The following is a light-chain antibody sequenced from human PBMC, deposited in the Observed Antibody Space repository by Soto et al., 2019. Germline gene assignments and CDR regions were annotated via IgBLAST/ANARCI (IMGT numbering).Light chain of an antibody. Sequence: DIELTQSPGTLSSSTGERATLSCRASHIISSSYLAWYQQKPGQAPRLLIYGASSRATGIPDRFSGSGSGTDFTLTIGRLEPEDFAVYYCQQYGSSPRTFGEGTKVDI. CDR2: GAS. V-gene: IGKV3-20*01. J-gene: IGKJ1*01. CDR1: HIISSSY. CDR3: QQYGSSPRT.